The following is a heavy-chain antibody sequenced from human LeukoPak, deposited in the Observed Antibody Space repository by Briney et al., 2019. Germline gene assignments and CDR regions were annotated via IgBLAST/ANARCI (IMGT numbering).Heavy chain of an antibody. Sequence: GGSLRLSCAASGFTFSSYAMSWVRQAPGKGLEWVANIKQDGSEKYYVDSVKGRFTISRDNAKNSLYLQMNSLRAEDTAVYYCARVNYRFGMDVWGKGTTVTVSS. V-gene: IGHV3-7*01. J-gene: IGHJ6*04. CDR1: GFTFSSYA. CDR3: ARVNYRFGMDV. CDR2: IKQDGSEK. D-gene: IGHD1-7*01.